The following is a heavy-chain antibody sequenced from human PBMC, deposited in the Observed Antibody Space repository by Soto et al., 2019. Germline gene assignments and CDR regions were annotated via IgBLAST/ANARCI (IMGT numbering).Heavy chain of an antibody. Sequence: EVQLVESGGGLVQPGGSLRLSCAASGFTFSTYWMHWVRQAPGKGLVWVSRINEDGSTINYADSVKGRFTISRDNAKNTLYLEVNGGGAEGTGVYYCTRDMGGRGGYWGQGTLVTVSS. J-gene: IGHJ4*02. D-gene: IGHD3-16*01. CDR3: TRDMGGRGGY. V-gene: IGHV3-74*01. CDR2: INEDGSTI. CDR1: GFTFSTYW.